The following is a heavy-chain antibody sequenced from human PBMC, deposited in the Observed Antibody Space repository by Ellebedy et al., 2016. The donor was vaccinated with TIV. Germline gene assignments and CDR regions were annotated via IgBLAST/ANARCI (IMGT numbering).Heavy chain of an antibody. V-gene: IGHV4-59*13. Sequence: GSLRLXXTVSGGSISSYYWSWIRQPPGKGLEWIGYIYYSGSTNYNPSLKSRVTISVDTSKNQFSLKLSSVTAADTAVYYCARLGRYFDYWGQGTLVTVSS. CDR3: ARLGRYFDY. CDR2: IYYSGST. D-gene: IGHD7-27*01. J-gene: IGHJ4*02. CDR1: GGSISSYY.